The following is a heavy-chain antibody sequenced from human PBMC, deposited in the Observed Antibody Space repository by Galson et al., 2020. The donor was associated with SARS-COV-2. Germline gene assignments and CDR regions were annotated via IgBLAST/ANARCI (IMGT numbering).Heavy chain of an antibody. Sequence: SVKVSCKASGGTFSSYAISWVRQAPGQGLEWMGGIIPIFGTANYAQKFQGRVTITADESTSTDYMELSSLRSEDTAVYYCARGFDYYDSSGHLYYYGMDVWGQGTTVTVSS. J-gene: IGHJ6*02. CDR2: IIPIFGTA. D-gene: IGHD3-22*01. CDR3: ARGFDYYDSSGHLYYYGMDV. CDR1: GGTFSSYA. V-gene: IGHV1-69*13.